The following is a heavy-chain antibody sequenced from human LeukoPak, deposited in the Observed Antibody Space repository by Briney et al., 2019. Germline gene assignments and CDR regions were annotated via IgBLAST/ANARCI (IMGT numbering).Heavy chain of an antibody. D-gene: IGHD6-19*01. CDR2: INPNSGGT. J-gene: IGHJ6*02. CDR3: ARLSVAIRSSGWYGGTYYYYYGMDV. Sequence: ASVTVSCKGSGYTFTGYYMHWVRQAPGQGLEWMGWINPNSGGTNYAQKFQGRVTMTRDTSISTAYMELSRLRSDDTAVYYCARLSVAIRSSGWYGGTYYYYYGMDVWGQGTTVTVSS. V-gene: IGHV1-2*02. CDR1: GYTFTGYY.